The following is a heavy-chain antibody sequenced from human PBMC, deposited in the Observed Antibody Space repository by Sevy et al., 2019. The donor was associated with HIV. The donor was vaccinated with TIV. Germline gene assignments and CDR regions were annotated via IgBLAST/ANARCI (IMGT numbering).Heavy chain of an antibody. CDR2: ISYDGSNK. Sequence: GGSLRLSCAASGFTFSSYGMHWVRQAPGKGLEWVAVISYDGSNKYCADSVKGRFTISRDNSKNTLYLQMNSLRAEDTAVYYCAKALGVGVGATSGFYYYYGMDVWGQGTTVTVSS. D-gene: IGHD1-26*01. J-gene: IGHJ6*02. V-gene: IGHV3-30*18. CDR3: AKALGVGVGATSGFYYYYGMDV. CDR1: GFTFSSYG.